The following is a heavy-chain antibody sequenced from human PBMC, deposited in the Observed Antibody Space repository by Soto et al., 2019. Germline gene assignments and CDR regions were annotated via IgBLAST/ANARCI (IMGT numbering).Heavy chain of an antibody. CDR1: GGSISSGDYY. V-gene: IGHV4-30-4*01. J-gene: IGHJ4*02. CDR3: AGVNGGLPDF. D-gene: IGHD4-17*01. CDR2: IYYTGST. Sequence: PSETLSLTCTVSGGSISSGDYYWSWIRQPPGKGLEWIGYIYYTGSTYYNPSLKSRLTISVDTSKNQFSLNLSSVTAADTAVYYCAGVNGGLPDFWGQGTLVTVSS.